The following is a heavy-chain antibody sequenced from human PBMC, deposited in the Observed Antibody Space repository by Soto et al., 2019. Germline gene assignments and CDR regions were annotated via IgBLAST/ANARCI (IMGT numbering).Heavy chain of an antibody. CDR3: ARVGQYVILTGYPYFFDY. J-gene: IGHJ4*02. CDR1: GFTFSSYS. D-gene: IGHD3-9*01. V-gene: IGHV3-21*01. Sequence: EVQLVESGGGLVKPGGSLRLSCAASGFTFSSYSMNWVRQAPGKGLEWVSSISSSNNYIYYADSVKGRFTISRDNAKNSLYLQMNSLRAEDTAVYYCARVGQYVILTGYPYFFDYWGQGTLVTVSS. CDR2: ISSSNNYI.